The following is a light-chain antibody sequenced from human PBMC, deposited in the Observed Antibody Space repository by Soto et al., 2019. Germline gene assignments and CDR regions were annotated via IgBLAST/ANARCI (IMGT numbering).Light chain of an antibody. J-gene: IGKJ2*01. CDR3: QQYDSHLPT. CDR1: QSVSSW. CDR2: KAS. V-gene: IGKV1-5*03. Sequence: DIPMTQSPSTLSASVGDRVTITCRASQSVSSWLAWYQQKPGKVPKLLIYKASSLESGVPLRFSGSGSGTEFTLTISSLQPDDFATYYCQQYDSHLPTFGQGTKVEIK.